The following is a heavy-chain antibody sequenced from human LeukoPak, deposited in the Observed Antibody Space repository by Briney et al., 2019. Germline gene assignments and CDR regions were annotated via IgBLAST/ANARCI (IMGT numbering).Heavy chain of an antibody. CDR3: ARVSVAGTGGYYYYYGMDV. CDR2: IYHSGST. D-gene: IGHD6-19*01. Sequence: PGASLRLSCAASGFTFSSYAMSWVRQPPGKGLEWIGEIYHSGSTNYNPSLKSRVTISVDKSKNQFSLKLSSVTAADTAVYYCARVSVAGTGGYYYYYGMDVWGKGTTVTVSS. CDR1: GFTFSSYAM. J-gene: IGHJ6*04. V-gene: IGHV4-4*02.